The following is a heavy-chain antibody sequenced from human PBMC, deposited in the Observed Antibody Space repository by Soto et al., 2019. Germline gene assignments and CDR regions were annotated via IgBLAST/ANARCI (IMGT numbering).Heavy chain of an antibody. CDR3: ARVVDYYDPYYYYGMDV. J-gene: IGHJ6*02. CDR1: GFTFSYYS. Sequence: GGSLRVSCAASGFTFSYYSMNWGRQAPWKGLEWVSSISSSSSYISYADSVKGRFTISRDNAKNSLYLQMNSLRAEDTAVYYCARVVDYYDPYYYYGMDVWGQGTTVTVSS. D-gene: IGHD3-22*01. V-gene: IGHV3-21*01. CDR2: ISSSSSYI.